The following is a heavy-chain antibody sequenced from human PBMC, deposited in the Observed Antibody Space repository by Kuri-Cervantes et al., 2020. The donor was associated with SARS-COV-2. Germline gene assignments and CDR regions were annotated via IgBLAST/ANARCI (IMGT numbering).Heavy chain of an antibody. V-gene: IGHV3-49*04. CDR3: TRSVGWLQLREYYFDY. CDR2: IRSKAYGGTT. Sequence: LSLTCAASGFTFSSYAMSWVRQAPGKGLEWVGFIRSKAYGGTTEYAASVKGRFTISRDDSKSIAYLQMNSLKTEDTAVYYCTRSVGWLQLREYYFDYWGQGTLVTVSS. J-gene: IGHJ4*02. D-gene: IGHD5-24*01. CDR1: GFTFSSYA.